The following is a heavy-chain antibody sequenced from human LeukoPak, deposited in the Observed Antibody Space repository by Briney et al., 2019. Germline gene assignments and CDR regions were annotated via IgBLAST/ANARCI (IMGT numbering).Heavy chain of an antibody. CDR3: AGNYYYDTTGYNPLNY. D-gene: IGHD3-22*01. CDR1: GFTFSSYG. V-gene: IGHV3-7*01. Sequence: GGSLRLSCAASGFTFSSYGMHWVRQAPGKGLEWVANIKRDGNEKNYVDSVKGRFTISRDNAKNSVDLQMSSLRAEDTAVYYCAGNYYYDTTGYNPLNYWGQGTLVTVSS. CDR2: IKRDGNEK. J-gene: IGHJ4*02.